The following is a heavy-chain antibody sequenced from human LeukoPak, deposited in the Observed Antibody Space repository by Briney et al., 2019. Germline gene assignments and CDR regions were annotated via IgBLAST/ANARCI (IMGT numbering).Heavy chain of an antibody. D-gene: IGHD3-10*01. CDR1: GGSFSGYY. Sequence: SETLSLTCAVYGGSFSGYYWSWIRQPPGKGLEWIGEINHSGSTNYNPSLKSRVTISADTSKNQFSLKLSSVTAADTAVYYCARCAVDSRITMVRGIPGSENFDYWGQGTLVTVSS. V-gene: IGHV4-34*01. CDR2: INHSGST. CDR3: ARCAVDSRITMVRGIPGSENFDY. J-gene: IGHJ4*02.